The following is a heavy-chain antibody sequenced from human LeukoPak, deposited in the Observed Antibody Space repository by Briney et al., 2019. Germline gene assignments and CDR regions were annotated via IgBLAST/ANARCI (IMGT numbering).Heavy chain of an antibody. V-gene: IGHV1-18*01. CDR2: ISAYNGNT. Sequence: VASVKVSCKASGYTFTSYGISWVRQAPGQGLEWMGWISAYNGNTNYAQKLQGRVTMTTDTSTSTAYMELRSLRSDDTAVYYCARDYPKIVGAGLNYFDYWGQGTLVTVSS. CDR3: ARDYPKIVGAGLNYFDY. J-gene: IGHJ4*02. CDR1: GYTFTSYG. D-gene: IGHD1-26*01.